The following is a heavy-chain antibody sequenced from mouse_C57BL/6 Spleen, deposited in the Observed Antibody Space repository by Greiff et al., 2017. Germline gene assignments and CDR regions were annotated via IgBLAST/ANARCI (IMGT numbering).Heavy chain of an antibody. J-gene: IGHJ2*01. V-gene: IGHV5-4*01. CDR1: GFTFSSYA. CDR2: ISDGGSYT. Sequence: EVQAVASGGGFVKPGGSLQLSCAASGFTFSSYAMSWVRPTPEKRLEWVATISDGGSYTYYPDNVMGRFTFSRDNAKNNLYLQMSNLKSEDTTMYYWARAYDYDKGYCFDYWGQGTTLTVSS. CDR3: ARAYDYDKGYCFDY. D-gene: IGHD2-4*01.